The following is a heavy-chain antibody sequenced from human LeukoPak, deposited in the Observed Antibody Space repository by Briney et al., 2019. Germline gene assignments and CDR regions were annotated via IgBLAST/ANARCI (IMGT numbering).Heavy chain of an antibody. D-gene: IGHD2-15*01. CDR3: ATEGYCSGGTCYHNWFDS. J-gene: IGHJ5*01. V-gene: IGHV1-18*01. CDR1: GYTFTSYG. CDR2: INTYNGDT. Sequence: ASVKVSCKASGYTFTSYGITWVRQAPGQGLEWMGWINTYNGDTNYAQSLQGRVTMTTDTSTSTAYMELRSLKSDDTAVYYCATEGYCSGGTCYHNWFDSWGQGTLVTVSS.